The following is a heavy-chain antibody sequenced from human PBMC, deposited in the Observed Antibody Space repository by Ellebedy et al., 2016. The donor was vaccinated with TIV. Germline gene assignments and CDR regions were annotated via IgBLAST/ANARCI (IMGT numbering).Heavy chain of an antibody. CDR1: GFTFSSYW. CDR3: ARRYFDL. V-gene: IGHV3-7*04. J-gene: IGHJ2*01. Sequence: GGSLRLSXVASGFTFSSYWMHCVRQTPGKGLEWVANIKQDGSAKYYVDSVKGRFTISRDNAKNSLYLQMNSLRAEDTAVYYCARRYFDLWGRGTLVTVSS. CDR2: IKQDGSAK.